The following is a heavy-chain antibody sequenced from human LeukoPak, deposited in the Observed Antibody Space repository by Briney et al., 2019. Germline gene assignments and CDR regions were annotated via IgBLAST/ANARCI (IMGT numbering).Heavy chain of an antibody. D-gene: IGHD3-22*01. Sequence: GGSLRLSCAASGFTFSTYSMNWVRQAPGKGLEWVSYISSSSSNIYYADSVKGRFTISRDNAKNSLYLQMNSLRDEDTAVYYCARDRSGYYLFVYWGQGTLVTVSS. CDR2: ISSSSSNI. V-gene: IGHV3-48*02. J-gene: IGHJ4*02. CDR3: ARDRSGYYLFVY. CDR1: GFTFSTYS.